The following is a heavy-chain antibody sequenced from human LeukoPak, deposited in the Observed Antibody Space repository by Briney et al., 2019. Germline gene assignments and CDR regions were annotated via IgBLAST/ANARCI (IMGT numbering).Heavy chain of an antibody. D-gene: IGHD3-10*01. CDR3: ARGPRSMVRSSLTHFDY. J-gene: IGHJ4*02. CDR2: INHSGST. Sequence: PSETLSLTCAVYGGSFSGYYWSWIRQPPGKGLEWIGEINHSGSTNYNPSLKSRVTISVDTSKNQFSLKLSSVTAADTAVHYCARGPRSMVRSSLTHFDYWGQGTLVTVSS. CDR1: GGSFSGYY. V-gene: IGHV4-34*01.